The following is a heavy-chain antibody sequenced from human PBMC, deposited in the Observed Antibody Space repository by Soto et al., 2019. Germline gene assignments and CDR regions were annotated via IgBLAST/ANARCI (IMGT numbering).Heavy chain of an antibody. J-gene: IGHJ4*02. V-gene: IGHV4-31*03. CDR3: AREQGGGSTDLDH. CDR1: GGSISSGGYY. D-gene: IGHD4-17*01. Sequence: SETLSLTCTVSGGSISSGGYYWSWIRQHPGKGLEWIGYIYYSGSTYYNPSLKSRVTISVDTSKNQFSLKLSSVTAADTAVYYWAREQGGGSTDLDHWGQGTQVTLSS. CDR2: IYYSGST.